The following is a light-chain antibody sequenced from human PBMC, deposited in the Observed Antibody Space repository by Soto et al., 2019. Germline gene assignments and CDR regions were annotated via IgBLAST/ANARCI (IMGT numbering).Light chain of an antibody. CDR1: QWFXSV. Sequence: AIQLTQSPASLSASVGDRVTITCRASQWFXSVFVWDQQKPGKAPKVLXDHASSLERGVPSRLSGSGSATEFTLTISSLQPDDFATYYCQQYKSYSSTFGQGTRLEIK. CDR3: QQYKSYSST. J-gene: IGKJ5*01. V-gene: IGKV1-13*02. CDR2: HAS.